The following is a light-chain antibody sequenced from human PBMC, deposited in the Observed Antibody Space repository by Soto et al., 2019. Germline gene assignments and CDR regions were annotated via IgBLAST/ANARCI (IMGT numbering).Light chain of an antibody. V-gene: IGLV1-51*01. J-gene: IGLJ2*01. Sequence: QSVLTQPPSVSAAPGQTVTISCSGSSSNIGNSYVAWYQQLPGTAPKLLIYDNNNRLSGIPDRFSGSKSGTSATLGITGLQTGDEADYYCATWDRSLSAVVFGGGTKVTVL. CDR2: DNN. CDR3: ATWDRSLSAVV. CDR1: SSNIGNSY.